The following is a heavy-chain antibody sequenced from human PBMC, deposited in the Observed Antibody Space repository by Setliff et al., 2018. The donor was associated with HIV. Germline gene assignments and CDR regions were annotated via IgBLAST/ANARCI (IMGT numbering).Heavy chain of an antibody. D-gene: IGHD3-22*01. CDR1: GGSFSSTTYS. V-gene: IGHV4-39*01. CDR3: ARRPSPYYYYDTSGYSGGNVDY. Sequence: SETLSLTCTVSGGSFSSTTYSWGWIRQPPGMGLEWIGSIHSSGSTHYNPSLKSRVTISVDTSKNQFSLKLNSVTAADAAVYYCARRPSPYYYYDTSGYSGGNVDYWGQGTLVTVSS. CDR2: IHSSGST. J-gene: IGHJ4*02.